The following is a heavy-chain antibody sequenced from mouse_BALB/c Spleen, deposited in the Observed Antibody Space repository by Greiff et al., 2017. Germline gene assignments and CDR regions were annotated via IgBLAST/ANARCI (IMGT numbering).Heavy chain of an antibody. D-gene: IGHD1-1*01. CDR2: IWAGGST. CDR3: ARFITTVEGYFDY. V-gene: IGHV2-9*02. J-gene: IGHJ2*01. Sequence: VKLVESGPGLVAPSQSLSITCTVSGFSLTSYGVHWVRQPPGKGLEWLGVIWAGGSTNYNSALMSRLSISKDNSKSQVFLKMNSLQTDDTAMYYCARFITTVEGYFDYWGQGTTLTVSS. CDR1: GFSLTSYG.